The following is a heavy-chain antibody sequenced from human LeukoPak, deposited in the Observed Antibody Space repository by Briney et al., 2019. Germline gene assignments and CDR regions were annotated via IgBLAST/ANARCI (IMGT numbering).Heavy chain of an antibody. D-gene: IGHD2-2*02. CDR2: IYPGDSDT. Sequence: GASMEISYNGSGYSFTSYWIGWVRPLPGKGQEWMGIIYPGDSDTRFSPSFQGQVTISADKSITTAYLQWSSLKASDTAMYYCARHTDCSSTSCYTGAFDIWGQGTMVTVSS. J-gene: IGHJ3*02. V-gene: IGHV5-51*01. CDR3: ARHTDCSSTSCYTGAFDI. CDR1: GYSFTSYW.